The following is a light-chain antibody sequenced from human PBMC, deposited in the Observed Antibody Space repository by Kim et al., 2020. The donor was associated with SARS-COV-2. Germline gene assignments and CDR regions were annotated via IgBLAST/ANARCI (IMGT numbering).Light chain of an antibody. J-gene: IGKJ3*01. CDR3: QKYNNAPFT. V-gene: IGKV1-27*01. Sequence: DIQMTQSPSSLSASVGDRVTITCRASQDISNYLAWYQQKPGKAPKLLIYAASTWQPGVPVRFSGSGSGTDFTLTISSLQPEDVATYYCQKYNNAPFTFGPGTKVDIK. CDR1: QDISNY. CDR2: AAS.